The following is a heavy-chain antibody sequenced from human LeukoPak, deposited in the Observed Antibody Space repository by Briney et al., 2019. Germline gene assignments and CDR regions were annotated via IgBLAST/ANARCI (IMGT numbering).Heavy chain of an antibody. Sequence: ASVKVSCKASGGTFSSYAISWVRQAPGQGLEWMGWINPNSGGTNYAQKFQGRVTMTRDTSISTAYMELSRLRSDDTAVYYCAIRYSSSWLDYWGQGTLVTVSS. CDR2: INPNSGGT. CDR3: AIRYSSSWLDY. J-gene: IGHJ4*02. D-gene: IGHD6-13*01. V-gene: IGHV1-2*02. CDR1: GGTFSSYA.